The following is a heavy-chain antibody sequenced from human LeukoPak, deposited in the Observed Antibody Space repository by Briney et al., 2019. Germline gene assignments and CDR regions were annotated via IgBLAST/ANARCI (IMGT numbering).Heavy chain of an antibody. J-gene: IGHJ6*02. CDR1: GFTFDDYA. CDR2: ISWDGGST. CDR3: AKARSTTANPYYYYGMDV. V-gene: IGHV3-43D*03. D-gene: IGHD4-17*01. Sequence: GGSLRLSCAASGFTFDDYAMHWVRQAPGKGLEWVSLISWDGGSTYYADSVKGRFTISRDNSKNSLYLQMNSLRAEDTALYYCAKARSTTANPYYYYGMDVWGQGTTVTVSS.